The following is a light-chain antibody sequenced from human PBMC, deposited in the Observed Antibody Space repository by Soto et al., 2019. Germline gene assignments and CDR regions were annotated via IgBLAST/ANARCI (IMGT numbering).Light chain of an antibody. CDR2: GAS. V-gene: IGKV3-20*01. Sequence: EIVLTQSPGTLSLSPGERATLSCRASQSVSSSYLAWYQQKPGQAPRLLIYGASSRATGIPDRFSGSGSGTDFTLTISRLEPEDFAVYYCHQYGSSPSTFGNGTKVEIK. CDR1: QSVSSSY. J-gene: IGKJ1*01. CDR3: HQYGSSPST.